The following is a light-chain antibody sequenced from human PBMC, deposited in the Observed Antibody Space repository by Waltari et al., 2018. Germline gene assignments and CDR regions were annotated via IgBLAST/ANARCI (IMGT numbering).Light chain of an antibody. J-gene: IGLJ2*01. V-gene: IGLV2-14*03. CDR2: DVS. CDR3: SSYSGTNTRVI. CDR1: SIDIGHYDY. Sequence: QSALTQPASVSGSPGQSISISCTGTSIDIGHYDYVSWYQQQPGKAPKMMIYDVSHRPSGVSNRFSGSKACKTASLIISGPQAEDEGDYYCSSYSGTNTRVIFGGGTKLTVL.